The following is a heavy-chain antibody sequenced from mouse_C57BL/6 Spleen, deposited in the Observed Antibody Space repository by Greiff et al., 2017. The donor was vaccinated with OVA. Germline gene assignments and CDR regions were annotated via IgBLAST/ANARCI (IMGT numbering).Heavy chain of an antibody. CDR2: IYPSDSET. Sequence: QVQLQQPGAELVRPGSSVKLSCKASGYTFTSYWMDWVKQRPGQGLEWIGNIYPSDSETHYNQKFKDKATLTVDKSSSTAYMQLSSLTSEDSAVYYCARHYYYGSSYDYAMDYWGQGTSVTVSS. CDR3: ARHYYYGSSYDYAMDY. CDR1: GYTFTSYW. D-gene: IGHD1-1*01. V-gene: IGHV1-61*01. J-gene: IGHJ4*01.